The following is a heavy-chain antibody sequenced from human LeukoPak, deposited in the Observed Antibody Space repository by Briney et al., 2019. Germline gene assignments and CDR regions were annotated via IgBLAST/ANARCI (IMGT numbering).Heavy chain of an antibody. Sequence: GRSLRLSCAASGFTFDDYAMHWVRQAPGKGLEWVSGISWNSGSIGYADSVKGRFTISRDNAKNSLYLQMNSLRAEDTALYYCAKDAAAGQYYYYYMDVWGKGTTVTISS. V-gene: IGHV3-9*01. J-gene: IGHJ6*03. CDR1: GFTFDDYA. CDR3: AKDAAAGQYYYYYMDV. D-gene: IGHD6-13*01. CDR2: ISWNSGSI.